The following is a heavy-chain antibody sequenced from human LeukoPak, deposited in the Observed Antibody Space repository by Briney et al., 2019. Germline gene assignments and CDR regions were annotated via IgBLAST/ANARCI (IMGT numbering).Heavy chain of an antibody. CDR3: ATVPGGYYGSTSCAGYAFDI. J-gene: IGHJ3*02. V-gene: IGHV1-24*01. CDR2: FDPEDGET. CDR1: GYTLTELS. Sequence: GASVKVSCKVSGYTLTELSMHWVRQAPGKGLEWMGGFDPEDGETIYAQKFQGRVTMTEDTSTDRAYMELSSLRSEDTAVYYCATVPGGYYGSTSCAGYAFDIWGQGTMVTVSS. D-gene: IGHD2-2*01.